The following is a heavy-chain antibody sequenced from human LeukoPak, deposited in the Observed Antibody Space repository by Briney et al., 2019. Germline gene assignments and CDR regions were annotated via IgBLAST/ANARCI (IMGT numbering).Heavy chain of an antibody. CDR2: IYSGTNT. Sequence: VGSLRLSFAVSGFTVSSNYMGWVRQAPGKGLEWVSVIYSGTNTYYADSVKGRFIISRDNPKNMLYLQMNSLRAEDTAVYYCARVPSWTLDYWGQGALASVSS. CDR3: ARVPSWTLDY. D-gene: IGHD6-13*01. CDR1: GFTVSSNY. J-gene: IGHJ4*02. V-gene: IGHV3-53*01.